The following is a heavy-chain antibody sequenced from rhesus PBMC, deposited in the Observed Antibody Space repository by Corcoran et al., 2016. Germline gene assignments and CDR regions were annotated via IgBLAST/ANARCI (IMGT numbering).Heavy chain of an antibody. D-gene: IGHD5-24*01. CDR3: ARVDTAGTGWDY. J-gene: IGHJ4*01. V-gene: IGHV4S7*01. Sequence: QVQLQESGPGVVKPSETLSLTCAVSGGSISGYYLWSWIRHPPGKGLEWIGYIYGGSGSTSYNPSLKSRVIISIDTSKNQFSLKLSSVTAAETAVYYCARVDTAGTGWDYWGQGVLVTVSS. CDR1: GGSISGYYL. CDR2: IYGGSGST.